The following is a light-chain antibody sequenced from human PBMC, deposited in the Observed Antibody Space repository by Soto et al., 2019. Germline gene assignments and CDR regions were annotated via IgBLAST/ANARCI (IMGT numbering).Light chain of an antibody. CDR2: NNL. CDR3: SSYRSIGTLV. CDR1: SSNFGAGYE. V-gene: IGLV1-40*01. Sequence: QSVLTQPPSVSGAPGQRVTISCTGSSSNFGAGYEVHWYKQVPGAAPTLVIFNNLNRPSGVPERFSGSKSGTSASLVISGLQAEDEADYYCSSYRSIGTLVFGTGTKLTVL. J-gene: IGLJ1*01.